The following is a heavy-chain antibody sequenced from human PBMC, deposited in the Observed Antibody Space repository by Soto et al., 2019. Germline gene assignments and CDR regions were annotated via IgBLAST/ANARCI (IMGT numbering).Heavy chain of an antibody. CDR3: ARGARGSSWYYFDY. D-gene: IGHD6-13*01. Sequence: GGSLRLSCAASGFTFSSYGMHWVRQAPGKGLEWVAVIWYDGSNKYYADSVKGRFTISRDNSKNTPYLQMNSLRAEDTAVYYCARGARGSSWYYFDYWGQGTLVTVSS. J-gene: IGHJ4*02. CDR1: GFTFSSYG. V-gene: IGHV3-33*01. CDR2: IWYDGSNK.